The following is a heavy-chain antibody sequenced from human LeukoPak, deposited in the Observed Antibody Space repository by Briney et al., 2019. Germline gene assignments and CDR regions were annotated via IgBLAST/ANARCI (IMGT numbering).Heavy chain of an antibody. V-gene: IGHV3-30*18. J-gene: IGHJ6*02. CDR2: ISYDGSNK. CDR1: GFTFSSYG. Sequence: PGRSRRLSCAASGFTFSSYGMHWVRQAPGKGLEWVAVISYDGSNKYYADSVKGRFTISRDNSKNTLYLQMNSLRAEDTAVYYCAKDYGSGNYYYGMDVWGQGTTVTVSS. CDR3: AKDYGSGNYYYGMDV. D-gene: IGHD3-10*01.